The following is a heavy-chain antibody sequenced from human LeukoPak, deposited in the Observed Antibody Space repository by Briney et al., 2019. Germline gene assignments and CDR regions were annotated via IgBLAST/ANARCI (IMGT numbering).Heavy chain of an antibody. CDR1: GVTFSSYE. J-gene: IGHJ3*02. V-gene: IGHV3-48*03. CDR2: ISSSGSTI. D-gene: IGHD3-3*01. CDR3: ARTDRTGALGRFRMRSDAFDI. Sequence: GGSLRLSCAASGVTFSSYEMNWVRQAPGKGLEWVSYISSSGSTIYYADSVKGRFTISRDNAKNSLYLQMNSLRAEDTAVYYCARTDRTGALGRFRMRSDAFDIWGQGTMVTVSS.